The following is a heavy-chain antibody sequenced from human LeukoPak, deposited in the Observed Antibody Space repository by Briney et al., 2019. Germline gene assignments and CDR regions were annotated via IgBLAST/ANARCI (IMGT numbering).Heavy chain of an antibody. D-gene: IGHD3-22*01. V-gene: IGHV4-59*08. CDR1: GGSISSYY. CDR3: ARVHADYYDSSGYYYAS. J-gene: IGHJ4*02. CDR2: IYYSGST. Sequence: SETLSHTCTVSGGSISSYYWSWIRQPPGKGLEWIGDIYYSGSTNYNPSLKSRVTISVDTSKNQFSLKLSSVTAADTAVYYCARVHADYYDSSGYYYASWGQGTLVTVSS.